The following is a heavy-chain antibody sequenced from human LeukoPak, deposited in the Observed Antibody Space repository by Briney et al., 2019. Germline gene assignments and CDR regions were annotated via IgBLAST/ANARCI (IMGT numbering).Heavy chain of an antibody. V-gene: IGHV3-7*01. D-gene: IGHD3-16*01. CDR3: ARDQGEEFDY. CDR2: IKQDESER. Sequence: GGSLRLSCAASGFTFSSYSMNWVRQAPGKGLEWVANIKQDESERYYVDSVKGRFTISRDNAKNSLYLQVNSLRAEDTAVYYCARDQGEEFDYWGQGTLVTVSS. J-gene: IGHJ4*02. CDR1: GFTFSSYS.